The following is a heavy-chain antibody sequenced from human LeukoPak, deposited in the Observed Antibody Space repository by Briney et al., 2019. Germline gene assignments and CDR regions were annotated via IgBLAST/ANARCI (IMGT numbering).Heavy chain of an antibody. D-gene: IGHD6-19*01. CDR3: AKDQGYSSGWYLPYYYYYMDV. Sequence: TGGSLRLSCAASGFTFSSYGMHWVRQAPGKGLEWVAFIRYDGSNKYYADSVKGRFTISRDNSKNTLYLQMNSLRAEDTAVYYCAKDQGYSSGWYLPYYYYYMDVWGKGTTVTISS. V-gene: IGHV3-30*02. CDR1: GFTFSSYG. CDR2: IRYDGSNK. J-gene: IGHJ6*03.